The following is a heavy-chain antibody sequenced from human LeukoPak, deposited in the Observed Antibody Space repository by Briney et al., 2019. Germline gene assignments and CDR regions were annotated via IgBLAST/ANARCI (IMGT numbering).Heavy chain of an antibody. CDR1: GFTFSSYA. CDR3: AKSPRSSSHHYFDY. V-gene: IGHV3-43D*03. CDR2: ISWDGGST. J-gene: IGHJ4*02. D-gene: IGHD6-13*01. Sequence: GRSLRLSCAASGFTFSSYAMHWVRQAPGKGLEWVSLISWDGGSTYYADSVKGRFTISRDNSKNSLYLQMNSLRAEDTALYYCAKSPRSSSHHYFDYWGQGTLVTVSS.